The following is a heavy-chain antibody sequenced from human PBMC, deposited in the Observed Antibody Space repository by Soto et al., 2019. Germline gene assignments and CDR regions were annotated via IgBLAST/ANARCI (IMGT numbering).Heavy chain of an antibody. V-gene: IGHV4-59*01. CDR3: ASTTTVSTRDYAFDM. J-gene: IGHJ3*02. CDR1: GGSISSYY. D-gene: IGHD4-17*01. Sequence: QVQLQEAGPGLVKPSETLSLSCSVSGGSISSYYWSWIRQPPGKTLEWVGYIYYSGSTSYNPSLKIRVTIAVDTSKNQSSLRLSSVTAADTAVYYCASTTTVSTRDYAFDMWGQGTMVTVSS. CDR2: IYYSGST.